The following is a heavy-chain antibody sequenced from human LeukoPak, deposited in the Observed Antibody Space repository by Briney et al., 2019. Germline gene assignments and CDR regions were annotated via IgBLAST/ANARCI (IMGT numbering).Heavy chain of an antibody. CDR3: ARAGYYDSGRYYPDC. D-gene: IGHD3-22*01. CDR2: INEDGSER. CDR1: GFSLSSYW. Sequence: GGSLRLSCAASGFSLSSYWMAWVRQAPGKGLEWVANINEDGSERNYVDSVKGRFTISRDNAKKSLYLQMNSLRAEDTAEYYCARAGYYDSGRYYPDCWGQGSLVTVSS. V-gene: IGHV3-7*03. J-gene: IGHJ4*02.